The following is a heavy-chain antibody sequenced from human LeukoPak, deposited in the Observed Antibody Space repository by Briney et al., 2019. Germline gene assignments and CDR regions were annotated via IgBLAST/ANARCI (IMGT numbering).Heavy chain of an antibody. CDR2: ISYDGSNK. D-gene: IGHD3-22*01. Sequence: QAGGSLRLSCAASGFTFSSYAMHWVRQAPGKGLEWVAVISYDGSNKYYADSVKGRFTISGDNSKNTLYLQMNSLRAEDTAVYYCASHGDGYYRHVDYWGQGTLVTVSS. CDR3: ASHGDGYYRHVDY. CDR1: GFTFSSYA. V-gene: IGHV3-30-3*01. J-gene: IGHJ4*02.